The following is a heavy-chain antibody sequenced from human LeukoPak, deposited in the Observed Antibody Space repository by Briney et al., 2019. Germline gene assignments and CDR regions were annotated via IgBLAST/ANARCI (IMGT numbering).Heavy chain of an antibody. CDR3: ARGGRRITIFGVVFY. CDR2: INPNSGGT. D-gene: IGHD3-3*01. J-gene: IGHJ4*02. V-gene: IGHV1-2*02. Sequence: ASVKASCKASGYTFTGYYLHWVRQAPGQGLEWMGWINPNSGGTNYAQKFQGRVTMTRDTSISTAYMELSRLRSDDTAVYYCARGGRRITIFGVVFYWGQGTLVTVSS. CDR1: GYTFTGYY.